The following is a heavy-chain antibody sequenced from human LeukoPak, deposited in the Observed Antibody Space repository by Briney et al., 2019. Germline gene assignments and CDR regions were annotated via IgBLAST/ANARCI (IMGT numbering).Heavy chain of an antibody. Sequence: GGSLRLSCAASGFDFSDYTMIWVRQAPGKGXEXXXXINSRSNXIYYADSVKGRFTISKDNATNSLYLQMNSLRAEDTAVYYCARMTMIRGINMFDYWGQGTLVSVSS. CDR2: INSRSNXI. V-gene: IGHV3-21*01. J-gene: IGHJ4*02. CDR3: ARMTMIRGINMFDY. D-gene: IGHD3-10*01. CDR1: GFDFSDYT.